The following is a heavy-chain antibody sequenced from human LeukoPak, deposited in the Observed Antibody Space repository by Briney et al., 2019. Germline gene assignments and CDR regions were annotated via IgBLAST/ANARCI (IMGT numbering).Heavy chain of an antibody. D-gene: IGHD3-16*02. Sequence: GGSLRLSCVASPGYCFTSHWMNWVRPAPGRGLEWVANIKQDGSEKSYLDSVKGRFTISRDNAKNSLYLQMNSLRAEDTAVYYCAREDVITFGGVIGHAFDIWGQGTMVTVSS. V-gene: IGHV3-7*01. CDR1: PGYCFTSHW. CDR3: AREDVITFGGVIGHAFDI. J-gene: IGHJ3*02. CDR2: IKQDGSEK.